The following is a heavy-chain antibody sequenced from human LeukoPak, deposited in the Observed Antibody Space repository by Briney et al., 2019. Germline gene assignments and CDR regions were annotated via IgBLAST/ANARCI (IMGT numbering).Heavy chain of an antibody. CDR1: TFTVSGDY. CDR3: ASRVW. Sequence: GGSLRLSCAASTFTVSGDYMSWVRQAPGKGLEWVSLIYTGGATYYADSVKGRFTVSRDNSKKILFLQMNSLTAEDTAVYYCASRVWWGQGTLVTVSS. J-gene: IGHJ4*02. V-gene: IGHV3-53*01. CDR2: IYTGGAT.